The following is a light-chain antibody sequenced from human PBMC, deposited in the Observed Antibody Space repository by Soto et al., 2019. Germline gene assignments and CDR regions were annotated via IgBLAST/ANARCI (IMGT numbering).Light chain of an antibody. Sequence: EIVLTQSPGTLSLSPGEIATLSCRASQSISSSYLAWYQQRPGQAPRLLIYGASSRATGITDRFSGSGSGTDFTLTISRLEPEDFAVYFCQQYGSSPRKFGQGTKVEVK. V-gene: IGKV3-20*01. J-gene: IGKJ1*01. CDR1: QSISSSY. CDR2: GAS. CDR3: QQYGSSPRK.